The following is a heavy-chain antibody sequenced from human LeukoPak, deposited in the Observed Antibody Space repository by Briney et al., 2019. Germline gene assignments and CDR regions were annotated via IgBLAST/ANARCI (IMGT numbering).Heavy chain of an antibody. CDR3: TRDLMDYDVSTGLHHYYMDV. Sequence: GGSLRLSCVASGFTFSSYWMHWVRQDPRKGPVWVSRINGDGRNINYADSVRGRFTISRDNAKNTLYLQMNTLRVEDTAVYYCTRDLMDYDVSTGLHHYYMDVWGQGTTVTVSS. V-gene: IGHV3-74*01. J-gene: IGHJ6*02. D-gene: IGHD3-9*01. CDR1: GFTFSSYW. CDR2: INGDGRNI.